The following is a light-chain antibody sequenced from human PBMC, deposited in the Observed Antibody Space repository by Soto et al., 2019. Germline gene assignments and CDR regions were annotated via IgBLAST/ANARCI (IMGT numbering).Light chain of an antibody. CDR3: QQYGTSTL. Sequence: SVLTQSPGTLSLSPGERDTLSCRASQSVSSNYLAWYQQEPGQAPRLLIYVASRRSTGIPDRFSGSGSGTDFTLTIGRRGPEDFAVYYCQQYGTSTLFGQGTKLEIK. CDR2: VAS. V-gene: IGKV3-20*01. CDR1: QSVSSNY. J-gene: IGKJ2*01.